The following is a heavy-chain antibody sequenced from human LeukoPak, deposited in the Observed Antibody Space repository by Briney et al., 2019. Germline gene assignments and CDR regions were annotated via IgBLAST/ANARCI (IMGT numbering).Heavy chain of an antibody. V-gene: IGHV3-49*04. CDR3: TRRFSGYDPFDY. CDR2: IRSKAYGGTT. J-gene: IGHJ4*02. Sequence: GGSLRLSCAASGFTFSSYTMRWVRQAPGKGLEWVGFIRSKAYGGTTEYAASVKGRFTISRDDSKSIAYLQMNSLKTEDTAVYYCTRRFSGYDPFDYWGQGTLVTVSS. CDR1: GFTFSSYT. D-gene: IGHD5-12*01.